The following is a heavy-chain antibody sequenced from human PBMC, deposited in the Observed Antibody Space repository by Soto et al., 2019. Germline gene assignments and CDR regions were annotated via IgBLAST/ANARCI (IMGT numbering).Heavy chain of an antibody. J-gene: IGHJ5*02. CDR2: TSYDGTNK. CDR3: VGAAMWTGKGFEA. CDR1: GFSFSSYT. V-gene: IGHV3-30*04. Sequence: QVQLLESGGGVVQPWRSLRLSCAASGFSFSSYTMHWVRQTPGRGLQWVAGTSYDGTNKYYADSVRGRFTISRDNSNSTLYLQMNNLRADDTAVYYCVGAAMWTGKGFEAWGQGTLLTVSS. D-gene: IGHD3-9*01.